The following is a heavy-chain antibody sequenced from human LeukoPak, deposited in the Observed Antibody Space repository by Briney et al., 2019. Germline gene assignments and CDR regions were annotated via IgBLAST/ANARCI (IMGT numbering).Heavy chain of an antibody. CDR3: AELGITMIGGV. V-gene: IGHV3-23*01. D-gene: IGHD3-10*02. J-gene: IGHJ6*04. CDR1: RFTFSSYD. CDR2: ISGSGSNT. Sequence: GGSLRLSCAASRFTFSSYDMSWVRQAPGKGLEWVSSISGSGSNTYSADSVKGRFTISRDNSKNSLYLQMNSLRAEDTAVYYCAELGITMIGGVRGKGTTVTISS.